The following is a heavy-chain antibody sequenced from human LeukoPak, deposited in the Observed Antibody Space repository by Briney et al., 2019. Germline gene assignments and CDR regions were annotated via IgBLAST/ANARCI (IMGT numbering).Heavy chain of an antibody. CDR2: IRNDGYEK. V-gene: IGHV3-30*02. CDR3: AEGATGTTWHWFDP. D-gene: IGHD1-1*01. Sequence: GGSLRLSCAPSGFTFSSYGMHGVARAPGKGVEGVAFIRNDGYEKYYVDSVKGRFTISRDNSLNTLSLQMNSLRAEDTAVYYCAEGATGTTWHWFDPCGQGTLVTVSS. J-gene: IGHJ5*02. CDR1: GFTFSSYG.